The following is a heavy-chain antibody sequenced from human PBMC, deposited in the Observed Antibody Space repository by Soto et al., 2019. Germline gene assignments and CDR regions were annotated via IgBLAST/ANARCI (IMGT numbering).Heavy chain of an antibody. CDR2: IYYSGST. J-gene: IGHJ3*02. CDR1: GGSISSGGYY. D-gene: IGHD2-2*01. CDR3: ARGTVVVPAAIDAFDI. Sequence: SETLSLTCTVSGGSISSGGYYWSWIRQHPGKGLEWIGYIYYSGSTYYNPSLKSRVTISVDTSKNQFSLKLSSVTAADTAVYYCARGTVVVPAAIDAFDIWGQGTMVTVSS. V-gene: IGHV4-31*03.